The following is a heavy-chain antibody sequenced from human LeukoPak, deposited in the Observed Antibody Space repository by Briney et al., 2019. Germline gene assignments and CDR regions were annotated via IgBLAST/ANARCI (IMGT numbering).Heavy chain of an antibody. CDR2: IYYSGST. CDR1: GGSINSSSYY. D-gene: IGHD4-23*01. J-gene: IGHJ3*02. CDR3: ARQYGGLDAFDI. V-gene: IGHV4-39*01. Sequence: PSETLSLTCTVSGGSINSSSYYWGWIRQPPGKGLEWIGSIYYSGSTYYNPSLKSRVTISVDTSKNQFSLKLSSVTAADTAVYYCARQYGGLDAFDIWGQGTMVTVSS.